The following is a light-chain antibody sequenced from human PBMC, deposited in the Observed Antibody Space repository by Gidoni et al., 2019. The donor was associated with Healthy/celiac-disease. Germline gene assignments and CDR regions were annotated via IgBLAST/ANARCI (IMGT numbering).Light chain of an antibody. J-gene: IGKJ2*04. Sequence: DIQMTQSPSSLSASVGDRVTITCQASQAISNYLNWYQQKPGQAPKLLNYDASNLETGVPSRFSGSGSGTDFTFTISSLQPEDIATYYCQQYDNLCSFGQGTKLEIK. CDR2: DAS. CDR3: QQYDNLCS. V-gene: IGKV1-33*01. CDR1: QAISNY.